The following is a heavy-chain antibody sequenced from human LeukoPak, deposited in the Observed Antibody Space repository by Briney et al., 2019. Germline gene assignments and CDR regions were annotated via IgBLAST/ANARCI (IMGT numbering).Heavy chain of an antibody. Sequence: SETLSLTCAVSGGSISSGGYSWSWIRQPPGKGLEWFGYIFYSGSTYYNPSLKSRVTISVDTSKNQFSLKLSSVTAADTAVYYCARVGGYSYGRPYYYYYYMDVWGKGTTVTVSS. CDR2: IFYSGST. V-gene: IGHV4-30-4*07. CDR3: ARVGGYSYGRPYYYYYYMDV. CDR1: GGSISSGGYS. D-gene: IGHD5-18*01. J-gene: IGHJ6*03.